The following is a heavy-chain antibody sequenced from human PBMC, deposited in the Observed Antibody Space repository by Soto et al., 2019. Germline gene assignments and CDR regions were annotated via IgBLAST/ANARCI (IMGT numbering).Heavy chain of an antibody. Sequence: PWGSLRLSCEASGFIFTTNSMNWVRQVPGKGLQWLSSISSSGTFKSYGGSVKGRFTISRDNAKNSLFLQMNNLSGEDTGLYYCARDPPHGGTSSWDADSWGPGTLVTVSS. CDR1: GFIFTTNS. CDR3: ARDPPHGGTSSWDADS. CDR2: ISSSGTFK. J-gene: IGHJ4*02. D-gene: IGHD2-15*01. V-gene: IGHV3-21*01.